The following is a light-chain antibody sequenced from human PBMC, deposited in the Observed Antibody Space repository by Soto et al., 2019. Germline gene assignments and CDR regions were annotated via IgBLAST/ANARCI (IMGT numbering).Light chain of an antibody. V-gene: IGLV2-14*03. Sequence: QSVLTQPASVSGSPGQSITISCTGTSRDVGAYDHVSWYLQYPDKAPQLLIYYVDHRPSGVSSRFSGSKSGNTASLTISGLQAEDEGNYYCCSYADGSIYFFGTGTKVTVL. CDR1: SRDVGAYDH. CDR3: CSYADGSIYF. CDR2: YVD. J-gene: IGLJ1*01.